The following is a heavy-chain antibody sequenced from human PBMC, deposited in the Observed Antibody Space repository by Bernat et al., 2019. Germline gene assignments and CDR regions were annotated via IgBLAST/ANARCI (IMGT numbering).Heavy chain of an antibody. CDR1: GYTFTSYA. J-gene: IGHJ3*02. CDR3: ARGGSSGHGAFDI. Sequence: QAQLVQSGAEVKKPGASVKVSCKASGYTFTSYAMHWVRQAPGQRLEWMGWSNAGNGNTKYSQKFQGRGTGTRDTSASTAYMELSSLGSEDTDGYYCARGGSSGHGAFDIWGQGTMVTVSS. V-gene: IGHV1-3*01. CDR2: SNAGNGNT. D-gene: IGHD3-22*01.